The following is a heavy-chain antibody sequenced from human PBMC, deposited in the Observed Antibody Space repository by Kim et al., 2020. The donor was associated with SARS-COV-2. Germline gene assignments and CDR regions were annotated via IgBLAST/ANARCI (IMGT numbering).Heavy chain of an antibody. V-gene: IGHV1-46*01. D-gene: IGHD3-10*01. CDR2: INPSGGST. CDR3: ARDPPPTSGSEPIYYYYYGMDV. CDR1: GYTFTSYY. Sequence: ASVKVSCKASGYTFTSYYMHWVRQAPGQGLEWMGIINPSGGSTSYAQKFQGRVTMTRDTSTTTVYMELSSLRSEDTAVYYCARDPPPTSGSEPIYYYYYGMDVWGQGTTVTVSS. J-gene: IGHJ6*02.